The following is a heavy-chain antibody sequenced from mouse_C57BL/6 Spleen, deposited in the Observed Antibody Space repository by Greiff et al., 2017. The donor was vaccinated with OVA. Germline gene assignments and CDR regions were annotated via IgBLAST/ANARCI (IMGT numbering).Heavy chain of an antibody. CDR1: GYTFTSYW. J-gene: IGHJ2*01. V-gene: IGHV1-55*01. Sequence: VQLQQPGGELVKPGASVKMSCKASGYTFTSYWITWVKQRPGQGLEWIGDIYPGSGSTNYNEKFKSKATLTVDTSSSTAYMQLSSLTSEDSAVYYCARSDDYDVDYFDYWGQGTTLTVSS. CDR2: IYPGSGST. CDR3: ARSDDYDVDYFDY. D-gene: IGHD2-4*01.